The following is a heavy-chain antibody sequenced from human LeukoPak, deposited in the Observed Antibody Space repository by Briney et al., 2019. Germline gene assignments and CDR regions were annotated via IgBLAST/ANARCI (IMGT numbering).Heavy chain of an antibody. Sequence: GGSLRLSCAASGFTVSDYYMNWIRQAPGKGLEWVSYIDRSGTYTNYADSVKGRFTISRDYPKNSLYLQMSSLRAEDTAVYYCARQGGDILTGYLDYWGQGTLVTVSS. CDR1: GFTVSDYY. CDR3: ARQGGDILTGYLDY. V-gene: IGHV3-11*03. CDR2: IDRSGTYT. J-gene: IGHJ4*02. D-gene: IGHD3-9*01.